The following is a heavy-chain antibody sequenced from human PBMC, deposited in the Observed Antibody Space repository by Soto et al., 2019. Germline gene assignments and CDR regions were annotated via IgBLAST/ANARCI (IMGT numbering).Heavy chain of an antibody. D-gene: IGHD3-3*01. J-gene: IGHJ3*02. V-gene: IGHV4-31*03. Sequence: QVQLQESGPGLVKPSQTLSLTCTVSGGSISSGGYYWSWIRQHPGKGLEWIGYIYYSGSTYYNPSLKSRVTISVDTSKNQFSLKLSSVTAADTAVYYCVRSSLTYYDFWSGYSADAFDIWGQGTMVTVSS. CDR1: GGSISSGGYY. CDR2: IYYSGST. CDR3: VRSSLTYYDFWSGYSADAFDI.